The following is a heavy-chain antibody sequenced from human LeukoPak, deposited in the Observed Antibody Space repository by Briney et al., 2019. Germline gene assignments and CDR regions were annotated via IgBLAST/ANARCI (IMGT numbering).Heavy chain of an antibody. CDR3: ARHNVIRTTYNQFDP. CDR2: IFPGDSDI. Sequence: GQSLKSSCKGSGYSFTSDCIGWVRHMPGKGMEWMGLIFPGDSDIIYSPSFQGQVTISADKAISTAYLRCSSLKASDTAVYYSARHNVIRTTYNQFDPWGQGTLVTVSS. CDR1: GYSFTSDC. D-gene: IGHD1-1*01. V-gene: IGHV5-51*01. J-gene: IGHJ5*02.